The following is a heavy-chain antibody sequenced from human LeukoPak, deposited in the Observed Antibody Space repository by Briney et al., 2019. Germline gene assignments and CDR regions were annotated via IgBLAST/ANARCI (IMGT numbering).Heavy chain of an antibody. CDR1: GFTFDDYA. CDR3: AKGTLGDYRAGPDY. J-gene: IGHJ4*02. D-gene: IGHD4-17*01. Sequence: GGSLRLSCAASGFTFDDYAMHWVRQVPGKGLEWVSFISWDGGSTYYADSVKGRFTISRDNRKNSLSLQMNSLRAEDTALYYCAKGTLGDYRAGPDYWGRGTLVTVSS. V-gene: IGHV3-43D*03. CDR2: ISWDGGST.